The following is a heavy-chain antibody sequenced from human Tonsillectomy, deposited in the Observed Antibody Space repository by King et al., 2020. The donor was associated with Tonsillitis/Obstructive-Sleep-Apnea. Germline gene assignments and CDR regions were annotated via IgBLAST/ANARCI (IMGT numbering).Heavy chain of an antibody. Sequence: QLVQSGGGLVQPGGSLRLSCAASGFTFSTYEMNWVRQAPGKGLEWVSYIRSSGSTIYYADSVKGRFTISRDNAKNSLYLQMNSLRAEDTAVYYCASLLIPPGYGMDVWGQGTTVTVSS. CDR2: IRSSGSTI. CDR3: ASLLIPPGYGMDV. J-gene: IGHJ6*02. D-gene: IGHD3-16*01. CDR1: GFTFSTYE. V-gene: IGHV3-48*03.